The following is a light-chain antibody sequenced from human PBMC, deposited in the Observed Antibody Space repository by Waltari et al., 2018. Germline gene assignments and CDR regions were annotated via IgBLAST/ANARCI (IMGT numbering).Light chain of an antibody. Sequence: SYELTQPPSVSVSPGQTARITCPGDALPKKYAYGYQQKSGQAPVPVIYEDSKRPPGIPERFSGSSSGTMATLTISGAQVEDEADYYCYSTDSSGNHRVFGGGTKLTVL. CDR2: EDS. J-gene: IGLJ3*02. V-gene: IGLV3-10*01. CDR3: YSTDSSGNHRV. CDR1: ALPKKY.